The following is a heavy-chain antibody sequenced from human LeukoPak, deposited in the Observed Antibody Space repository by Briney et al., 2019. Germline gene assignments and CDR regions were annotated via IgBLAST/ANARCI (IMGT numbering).Heavy chain of an antibody. CDR3: ARDCSTSCYAAEDFDY. CDR1: GFTFSSYA. J-gene: IGHJ4*02. D-gene: IGHD2-2*01. V-gene: IGHV3-48*03. CDR2: ISSSGSTI. Sequence: PGGSLRLSCAASGFTFSSYAMNWVRQAPGKGLEWVSYISSSGSTIYYADSVKGRFTISRDNAKNSLYLQMNSLRAEDTAVYYCARDCSTSCYAAEDFDYWGQGTLVTVSS.